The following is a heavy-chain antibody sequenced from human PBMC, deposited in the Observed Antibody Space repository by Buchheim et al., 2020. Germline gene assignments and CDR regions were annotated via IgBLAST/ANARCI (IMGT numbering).Heavy chain of an antibody. J-gene: IGHJ6*02. CDR3: AKDRSGILTPYYYFGMDV. V-gene: IGHV3-30*18. Sequence: QVQLVESGGGVVQPGRSLRLSCAASGFTLSSYGMHWVRQAPGKGLEWVAFISFDGSDKYYADSVKGRFSISRDNSKNTLYLQMNSLRAEDTAVYYCAKDRSGILTPYYYFGMDVWGQGTTGTVSS. CDR2: ISFDGSDK. CDR1: GFTLSSYG. D-gene: IGHD3-9*01.